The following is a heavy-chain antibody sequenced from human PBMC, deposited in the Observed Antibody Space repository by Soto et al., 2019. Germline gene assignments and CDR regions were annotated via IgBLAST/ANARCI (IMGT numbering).Heavy chain of an antibody. CDR3: ARADYGSGSSYYYYHGMDV. CDR2: IYYSGST. J-gene: IGHJ6*02. D-gene: IGHD3-10*01. Sequence: SETLSLTCSVSGDSISNYYWSWIRQPPGKGLEWIGYIYYSGSTNYNPSLKSRVTMSVDTSKNQFSLKLTSVTAADTAVYYCARADYGSGSSYYYYHGMDVWGQGTTVTAP. CDR1: GDSISNYY. V-gene: IGHV4-59*01.